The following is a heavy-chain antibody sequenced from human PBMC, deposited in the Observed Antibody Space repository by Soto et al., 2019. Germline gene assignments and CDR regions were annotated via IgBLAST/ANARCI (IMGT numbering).Heavy chain of an antibody. CDR2: IWHDGSDK. Sequence: QVQLVESGGGVVQPGTSLRLSCAASGFTFSNFGMHWVRQAPGKGLEWVAIIWHDGSDKDYADSVKGRFTISRDNSKNTLHLQMNSLRADDTAVYYCARDRVLLWGQGTLVTVSS. CDR1: GFTFSNFG. CDR3: ARDRVLL. V-gene: IGHV3-33*01. D-gene: IGHD3-16*01. J-gene: IGHJ4*02.